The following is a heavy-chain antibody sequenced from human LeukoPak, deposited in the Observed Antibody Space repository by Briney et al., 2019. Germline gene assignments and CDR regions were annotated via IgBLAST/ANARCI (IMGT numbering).Heavy chain of an antibody. CDR3: ARGPWRVVAAYNWFDP. Sequence: PSETLSLTCAGYGGSFSGYYWSWIRQPPGKGLEWIGEINHSGSTNYNPSLKSRVTISVDTSKNQFSLKLSSVTAADTAVYYCARGPWRVVAAYNWFDPWGQGTLVTVSS. CDR2: INHSGST. CDR1: GGSFSGYY. J-gene: IGHJ5*02. D-gene: IGHD2-15*01. V-gene: IGHV4-34*01.